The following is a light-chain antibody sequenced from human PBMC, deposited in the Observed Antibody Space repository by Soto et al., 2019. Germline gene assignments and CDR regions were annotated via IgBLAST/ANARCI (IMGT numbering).Light chain of an antibody. CDR3: SSYTSISTYV. J-gene: IGLJ1*01. CDR1: SRDVGGYDF. CDR2: DVS. Sequence: QSVLTQPASVSGSPGQSMTISCTGTSRDVGGYDFVSWYQHHPGKAPRLMIYDVSHRPSGVSDRFSASKSGNTASLTISGLLAEDEADYYCSSYTSISTYVFGTGTKVTVL. V-gene: IGLV2-14*03.